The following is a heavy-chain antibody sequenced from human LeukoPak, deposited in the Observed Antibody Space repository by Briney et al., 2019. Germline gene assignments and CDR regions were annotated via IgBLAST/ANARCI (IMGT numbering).Heavy chain of an antibody. CDR2: INDGGNRK. V-gene: IGHV3-30*02. CDR1: GFTFSDHY. CDR3: VKDFHNSWTFDY. Sequence: PGGSLRLSCAASGFTFSDHYMSWIRQAPGKGLEWVAFINDGGNRKDYTDSVQGRLTISRDTSKNILYLQMNSLRVEDTAVYYCVKDFHNSWTFDYWGQGTLVTVSS. D-gene: IGHD6-13*01. J-gene: IGHJ4*02.